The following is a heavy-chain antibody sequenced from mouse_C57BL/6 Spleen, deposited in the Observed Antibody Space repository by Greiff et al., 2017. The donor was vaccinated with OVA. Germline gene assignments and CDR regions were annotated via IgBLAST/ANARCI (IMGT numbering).Heavy chain of an antibody. J-gene: IGHJ1*03. CDR2: IDPSDSYT. D-gene: IGHD4-1*01. V-gene: IGHV1-69*01. CDR3: ARAILTRTGYFDV. Sequence: VQLQQPGAELVMPGASVKLSCKASGSPFTSYWMHWVKQRPGQGLEWIGEIDPSDSYTNYNQKFKGKSTLTVDKSSSTAYMQLSSLTSEDSAVYYCARAILTRTGYFDVWGTGTTVTVSS. CDR1: GSPFTSYW.